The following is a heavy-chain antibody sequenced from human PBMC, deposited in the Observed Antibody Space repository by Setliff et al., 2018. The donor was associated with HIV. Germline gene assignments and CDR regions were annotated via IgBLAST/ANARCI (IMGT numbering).Heavy chain of an antibody. D-gene: IGHD3-3*01. CDR1: GGSINNYY. J-gene: IGHJ5*02. Sequence: SETLSLTCTVSGGSINNYYWSWMRQSPGKGLEWIGYIHSSGPTNYNPSLKSRVSISVDTSKNQFSLKLSSVTAADTAVYYCAGGRDFWSGYYSPWGQGTLVTVSS. CDR3: AGGRDFWSGYYSP. V-gene: IGHV4-4*09. CDR2: IHSSGPT.